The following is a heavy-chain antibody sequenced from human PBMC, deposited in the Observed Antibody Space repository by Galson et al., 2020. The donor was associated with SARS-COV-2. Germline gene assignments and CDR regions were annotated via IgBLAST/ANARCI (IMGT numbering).Heavy chain of an antibody. CDR3: ARDLFNWNYLDAFDI. CDR2: LSYDGSTE. D-gene: IGHD1-7*01. J-gene: IGHJ3*02. V-gene: IGHV3-30-3*01. CDR1: GFTFSSYA. Sequence: SLKISCEASGFTFSSYAMHWVRQAPGKGLEWVAILSYDGSTEFHAGSVKGRFTISRDNSKNTLYLQMNSLRAEDTAVYYCARDLFNWNYLDAFDIWGQGTMVAVSS.